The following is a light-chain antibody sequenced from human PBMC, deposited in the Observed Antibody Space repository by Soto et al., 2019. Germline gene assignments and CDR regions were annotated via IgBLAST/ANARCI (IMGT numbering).Light chain of an antibody. Sequence: QSVLTQPPSASGTPGQRVTISCSGSSYNIGSNTVSWFQQLPGMAPKLLLYNNTHRPSGVPDRFSGSKSGTSASLAISGLQSEDEADYYCAAWDDSLDGHVVFGGGTQLTVL. V-gene: IGLV1-44*01. CDR3: AAWDDSLDGHVV. CDR2: NNT. J-gene: IGLJ7*01. CDR1: SYNIGSNT.